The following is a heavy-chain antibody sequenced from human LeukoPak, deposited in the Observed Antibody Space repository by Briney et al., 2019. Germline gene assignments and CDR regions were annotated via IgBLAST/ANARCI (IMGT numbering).Heavy chain of an antibody. CDR3: ASQTVKYYDSSGYFIT. D-gene: IGHD3-22*01. V-gene: IGHV1-69*05. CDR1: GGTFSSYA. Sequence: SVKVSCKASGGTFSSYAISWVRQAPGQRLEWMGGIIPIFGTANYAQKFQGRVTITTDESTSTAYMELSSLRSEDTAVYYCASQTVKYYDSSGYFITWGQGTLVTVSP. CDR2: IIPIFGTA. J-gene: IGHJ5*02.